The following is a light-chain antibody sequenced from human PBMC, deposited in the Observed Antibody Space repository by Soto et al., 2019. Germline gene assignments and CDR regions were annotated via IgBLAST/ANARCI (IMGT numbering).Light chain of an antibody. CDR1: QGIISY. Sequence: DIQMTQSPSSLSASVGDRVTITCRASQGIISYLAWYQQKPGKVPKLLIYAASTLQSGVPSRFSGSGSGTDFTLTIRSLQPEDFATYDCQKYNSALWTFGQGTKVEIK. CDR3: QKYNSALWT. V-gene: IGKV1-27*01. CDR2: AAS. J-gene: IGKJ1*01.